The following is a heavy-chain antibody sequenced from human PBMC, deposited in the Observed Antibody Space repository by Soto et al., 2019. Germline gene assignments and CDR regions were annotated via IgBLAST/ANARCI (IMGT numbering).Heavy chain of an antibody. V-gene: IGHV4-34*01. D-gene: IGHD1-26*01. CDR1: GGSFSGYY. CDR3: ARTNWELLLDAFDI. CDR2: INHSGST. J-gene: IGHJ3*02. Sequence: QVQLQQWGAGLLKPSETLSLTCAVYGGSFSGYYWSWIRQPPGKGLEWIGEINHSGSTNYNPSLKSRVSISVDTSKNQFSLKLSSVTAADTAVYYCARTNWELLLDAFDIWGQGTMVTVSS.